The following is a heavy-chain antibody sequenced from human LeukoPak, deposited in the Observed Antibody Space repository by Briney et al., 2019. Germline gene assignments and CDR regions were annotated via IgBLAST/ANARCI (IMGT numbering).Heavy chain of an antibody. CDR3: AREKPSVGNDAFDI. CDR1: GGSFSGYY. D-gene: IGHD7-27*01. V-gene: IGHV4-34*09. J-gene: IGHJ3*02. CDR2: IYYTGST. Sequence: PPETLSLTCAVYGGSFSGYYWSWIRRRPGTGLEWIGYIYYTGSTYYNPSLKSRVTISVDTSKNQFSLELNSMTAADAAVYYCAREKPSVGNDAFDIWGQGTMVTVSS.